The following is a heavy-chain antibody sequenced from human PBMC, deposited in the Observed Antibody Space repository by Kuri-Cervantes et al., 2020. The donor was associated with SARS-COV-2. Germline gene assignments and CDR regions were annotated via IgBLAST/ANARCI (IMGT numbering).Heavy chain of an antibody. J-gene: IGHJ6*03. Sequence: GESLKISCAASGFSLSRYTMNWVRQAPGKALGWVSSISGSGSYIYYADSVKGRFTISKESGENSLYLHMNSLRGDDTAVYYCARVAGEGPIYYYYMDVWGKGTTVTVSS. CDR1: GFSLSRYT. CDR2: ISGSGSYI. V-gene: IGHV3-21*01. CDR3: ARVAGEGPIYYYYMDV. D-gene: IGHD2-21*01.